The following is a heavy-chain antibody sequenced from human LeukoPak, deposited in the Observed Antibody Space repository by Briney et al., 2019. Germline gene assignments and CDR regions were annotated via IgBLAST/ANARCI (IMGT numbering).Heavy chain of an antibody. D-gene: IGHD3-22*01. V-gene: IGHV3-33*01. CDR1: GFTFSSYG. CDR2: IWYDGSNT. J-gene: IGHJ6*02. CDR3: ARENYYDSSGYYYYYGMDV. Sequence: GGSLRLSCAASGFTFSSYGMHWVRQAPGKGLEWVALIWYDGSNTYYADSVKGRFTISRDNSKNTLYLQMNSLRAEDTAVYYCARENYYDSSGYYYYYGMDVWGQGTTVTVSS.